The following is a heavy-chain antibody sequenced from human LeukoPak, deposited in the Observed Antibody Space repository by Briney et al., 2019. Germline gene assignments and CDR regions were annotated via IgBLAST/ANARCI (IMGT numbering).Heavy chain of an antibody. CDR2: ISYDGSNK. CDR3: VKDLETTLDY. J-gene: IGHJ4*02. V-gene: IGHV3-30*04. D-gene: IGHD1-14*01. Sequence: PGGSLRLSCAASGFTFSSYAMHWVRQAPGKGLEWVAVISYDGSNKYYADSVKGRFTISRDNSKNTLYLQMNSLRAEDTAVYYCVKDLETTLDYWGQGTLVTVSS. CDR1: GFTFSSYA.